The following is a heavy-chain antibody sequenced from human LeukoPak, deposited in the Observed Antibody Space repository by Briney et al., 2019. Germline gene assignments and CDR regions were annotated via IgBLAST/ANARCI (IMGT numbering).Heavy chain of an antibody. CDR2: IYYSGST. J-gene: IGHJ4*02. Sequence: PSETLSLTCTVSGGSISSSSYYWGWIRQPPGKGLEWIGSIYYSGSTYYNPSLKSRVTISVDTSKNQFSLKLSSVTAADTAVYYCASGNTLKGVDYWGQGTLVSVSS. D-gene: IGHD2/OR15-2a*01. CDR1: GGSISSSSYY. CDR3: ASGNTLKGVDY. V-gene: IGHV4-39*01.